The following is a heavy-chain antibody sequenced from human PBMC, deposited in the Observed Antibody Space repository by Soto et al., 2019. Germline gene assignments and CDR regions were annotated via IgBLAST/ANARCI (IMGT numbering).Heavy chain of an antibody. CDR2: VNTYNGNP. CDR1: GYTFTNYA. V-gene: IGHV1-18*01. CDR3: ARDSQYSTSWQRFDS. J-gene: IGHJ4*02. Sequence: QVQLVQSGVEVKKPGASVKVSCKASGYTFTNYAISWVRQAPGRGLEWMGWVNTYNGNPNYAQIFQGRITMTTDTSXXXXXXXXXXXXXXXXXXXXXARDSQYSTSWQRFDSWGQGTLVTVSS. D-gene: IGHD6-13*01.